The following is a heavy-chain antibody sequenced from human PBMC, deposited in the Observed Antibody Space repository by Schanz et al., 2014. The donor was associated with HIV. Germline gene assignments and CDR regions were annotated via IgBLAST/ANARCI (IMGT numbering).Heavy chain of an antibody. Sequence: QVQLVQSGAEVKKPGASVKVSCKTSGYIFTSNGISWVRQAPGQGLEWMGWISTSNGNTNYAQKLQGRVTMTTDTSTSTAYMELRSLRSDDTAVYYCARTDYDILTGYSLGYYGMDVWGQGTTVTVSS. CDR1: GYIFTSNG. D-gene: IGHD3-9*01. CDR2: ISTSNGNT. V-gene: IGHV1-18*01. CDR3: ARTDYDILTGYSLGYYGMDV. J-gene: IGHJ6*02.